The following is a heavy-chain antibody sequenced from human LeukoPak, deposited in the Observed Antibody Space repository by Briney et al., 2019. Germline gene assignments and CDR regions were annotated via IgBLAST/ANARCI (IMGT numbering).Heavy chain of an antibody. V-gene: IGHV1-46*01. Sequence: ASVKVSCKASGYTFTNYYIHWVRQAPGQGLEWMGLINPSGGRTNFAQKFQGRVTMTRDMSTSTVYMELSSLRSEDTAVYYCARGPHRRTYDRDNWFDPWGQGTLVTVSS. D-gene: IGHD3-3*01. CDR1: GYTFTNYY. J-gene: IGHJ5*02. CDR3: ARGPHRRTYDRDNWFDP. CDR2: INPSGGRT.